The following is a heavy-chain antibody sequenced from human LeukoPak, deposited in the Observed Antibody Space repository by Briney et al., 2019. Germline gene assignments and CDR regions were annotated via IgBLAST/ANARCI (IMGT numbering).Heavy chain of an antibody. J-gene: IGHJ4*02. CDR2: VYYSGST. CDR1: GGSISNYY. D-gene: IGHD3-22*01. V-gene: IGHV4-59*01. CDR3: ARGFSGYYSFDY. Sequence: SETLSFTCTVSGGSISNYYWSWIRQPPGKGLEWIGYVYYSGSTNYNPSLKSRVTISVDTSENQFSLKLNSVTAADTAVYYCARGFSGYYSFDYWGQGTLVTVSS.